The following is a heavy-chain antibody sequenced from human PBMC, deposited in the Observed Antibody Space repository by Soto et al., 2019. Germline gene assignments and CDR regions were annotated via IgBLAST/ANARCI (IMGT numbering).Heavy chain of an antibody. Sequence: ASVKVSCKASGYTFTSNDINWLRQASGQGLEWMGWMNPNTGGSGYAQDFQGRITMTRDTATSTAYTELTSLRSDDTAVYYCARGGPAAGYDLWGQGTLVTVSS. D-gene: IGHD6-13*01. CDR1: GYTFTSND. CDR2: MNPNTGGS. V-gene: IGHV1-8*01. CDR3: ARGGPAAGYDL. J-gene: IGHJ4*02.